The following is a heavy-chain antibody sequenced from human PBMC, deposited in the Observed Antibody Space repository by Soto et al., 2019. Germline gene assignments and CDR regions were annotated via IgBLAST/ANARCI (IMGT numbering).Heavy chain of an antibody. CDR2: IYTSGST. Sequence: QVQLQESGPGLVKPSETLSLTCTVSGGSISSYYWSWIRQPAGKGLEWIGRIYTSGSTNYNPSLRSRVTMSVDTSKNQFSLKLSSVTAADAVVYYCARGSITMVRGARGYYYGMDVWGQGTTVTVS. V-gene: IGHV4-4*07. CDR1: GGSISSYY. D-gene: IGHD3-10*01. J-gene: IGHJ6*02. CDR3: ARGSITMVRGARGYYYGMDV.